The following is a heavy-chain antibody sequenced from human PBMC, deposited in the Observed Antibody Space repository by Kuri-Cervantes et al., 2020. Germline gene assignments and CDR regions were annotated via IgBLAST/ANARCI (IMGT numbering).Heavy chain of an antibody. J-gene: IGHJ4*02. CDR3: ARGVGYSSSWSDY. CDR1: GYTFTGYY. V-gene: IGHV1-18*04. Sequence: GGSLRLSCKASGYTFTGYYMHWVRQAPGQGLEWMGWISAYNGNTNYAQKLQGKVTMTTDTSTSTAYMELRSLRSDDTAVYYCARGVGYSSSWSDYWGQGTLVTVSS. CDR2: ISAYNGNT. D-gene: IGHD6-13*01.